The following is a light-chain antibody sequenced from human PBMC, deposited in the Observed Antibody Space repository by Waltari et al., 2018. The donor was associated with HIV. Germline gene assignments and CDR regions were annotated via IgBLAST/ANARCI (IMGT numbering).Light chain of an antibody. CDR1: QSVNNW. J-gene: IGKJ1*01. V-gene: IGKV1-5*03. CDR3: QQYHIFWT. CDR2: RAS. Sequence: IQMTQSPNTLSASVGDRVTITCRASQSVNNWLAWYPQKPGKAPKLLIFRASNLENGVPSRFSGSGSGTEFTLTISSLQPDDFATYYCQQYHIFWTFGQGTKVEIK.